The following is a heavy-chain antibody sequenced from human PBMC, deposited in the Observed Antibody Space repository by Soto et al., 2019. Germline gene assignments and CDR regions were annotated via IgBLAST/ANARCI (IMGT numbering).Heavy chain of an antibody. V-gene: IGHV3-53*01. D-gene: IGHD1-26*01. CDR2: IYGGGTI. Sequence: LRLSCAVSGFTVSSKYMSWVRQAPGKGLEWVTLIYGGGTIYYADSVKGRFTISRDNSKNTLYLQMNSLRSEDTAVYYCATGRTEGHYFNHWGQGTLVTVSS. CDR3: ATGRTEGHYFNH. J-gene: IGHJ4*02. CDR1: GFTVSSKY.